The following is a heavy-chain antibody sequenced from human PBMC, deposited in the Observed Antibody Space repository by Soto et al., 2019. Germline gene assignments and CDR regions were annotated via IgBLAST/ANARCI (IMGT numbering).Heavy chain of an antibody. V-gene: IGHV6-1*01. J-gene: IGHJ5*02. CDR1: GASVSSKSAA. CDR2: TYYRSKWYN. D-gene: IGHD4-17*01. Sequence: SQTLSLTCAISGASVSSKSAAWNWIRQSPSRGLEWLGRTYYRSKWYNDYAVSVKSRITINPDTSKNQFSLQLNSVTAADTAVYYCAGTTVTINWFDPWGQGTLVTVSS. CDR3: AGTTVTINWFDP.